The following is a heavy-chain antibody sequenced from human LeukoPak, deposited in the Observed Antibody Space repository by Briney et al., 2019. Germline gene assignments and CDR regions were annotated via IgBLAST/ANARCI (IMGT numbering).Heavy chain of an antibody. J-gene: IGHJ4*02. D-gene: IGHD3-10*01. CDR3: ARDHVPPYYYGSGSPEYFDY. CDR2: ISSSGSTI. Sequence: GGSLRLSCAASGFTVSSNYMSWIRQAPGKGLEWVSYISSSGSTIYYADSLKGRFTISRDNAKNSLYLQMNSLRAEDTAVYYCARDHVPPYYYGSGSPEYFDYWGQGTLVTVSS. CDR1: GFTVSSNY. V-gene: IGHV3-11*01.